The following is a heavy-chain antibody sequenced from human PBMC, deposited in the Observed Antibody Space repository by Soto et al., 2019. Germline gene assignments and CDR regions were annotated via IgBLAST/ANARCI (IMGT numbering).Heavy chain of an antibody. V-gene: IGHV3-23*01. J-gene: IGHJ4*02. Sequence: PGGSMRLSCAASGFTFTSYAMAWVRQAPGKGLEWVSHISGTGSSTYYADSVKGRFTISRDSSRNTLYLQMSGLTVDDTAVYFCAKTLRSKLTPFEYWGLGTLVTVSS. CDR3: AKTLRSKLTPFEY. CDR2: ISGTGSST. CDR1: GFTFTSYA. D-gene: IGHD3-9*01.